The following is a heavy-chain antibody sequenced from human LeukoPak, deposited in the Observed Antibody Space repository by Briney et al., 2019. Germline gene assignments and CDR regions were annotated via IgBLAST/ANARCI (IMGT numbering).Heavy chain of an antibody. D-gene: IGHD2-15*01. CDR3: ARGPTLRIDCSGGSCYGTWVAGVDY. CDR1: GYTFTSYG. V-gene: IGHV1-18*01. J-gene: IGHJ4*02. CDR2: ISAYNGNT. Sequence: GASVTVSCKASGYTFTSYGISWVRQAPGQGLEWMGWISAYNGNTNYAQQLQGRVTMTTDTSTSTAYMELRSLRSDDTAVYYCARGPTLRIDCSGGSCYGTWVAGVDYWGQGTLVTVSS.